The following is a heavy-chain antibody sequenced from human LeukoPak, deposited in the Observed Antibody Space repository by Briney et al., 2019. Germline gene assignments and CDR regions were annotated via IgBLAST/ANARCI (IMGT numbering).Heavy chain of an antibody. V-gene: IGHV3-30*18. D-gene: IGHD6-19*01. Sequence: HPGGSLRLSCAASGFTFSSYGMHWVRQAPGKGLEWVAVISYDGSNKYYADSVKGRFTISRDNSKNTLYLQMNSLRAEDTAVYYCAKDRVGQWLVSKGTPYYYYGMDVWGQGTTVTVSS. CDR1: GFTFSSYG. CDR3: AKDRVGQWLVSKGTPYYYYGMDV. CDR2: ISYDGSNK. J-gene: IGHJ6*02.